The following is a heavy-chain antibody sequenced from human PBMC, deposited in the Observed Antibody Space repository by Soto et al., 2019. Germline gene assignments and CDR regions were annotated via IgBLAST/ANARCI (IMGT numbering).Heavy chain of an antibody. J-gene: IGHJ5*02. CDR2: ISGSGVST. Sequence: GGSLRLSCVASGFTFSTYAMSWVRQAPGKGLEWASGISGSGVSTYYADSVKGRFTISRDNSRNTVHLQMNSLRAEDTAVYYCAKKQYQLLTVPWFDPWGQGTLVTVSS. CDR1: GFTFSTYA. CDR3: AKKQYQLLTVPWFDP. V-gene: IGHV3-23*01. D-gene: IGHD2-2*01.